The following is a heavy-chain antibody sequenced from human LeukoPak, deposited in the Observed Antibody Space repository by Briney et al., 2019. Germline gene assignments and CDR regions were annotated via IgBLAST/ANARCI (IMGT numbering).Heavy chain of an antibody. Sequence: ASVKLSCTASGYTFTSYYMHWVRQAPGQGLEWMGIINPSGGSTSYAQKFQGRVTMTRDTSTSTVYMELSSLRSEDTAVYYCASGRQQLVQVYWGQGTLVTVSS. V-gene: IGHV1-46*01. CDR2: INPSGGST. CDR1: GYTFTSYY. J-gene: IGHJ4*02. D-gene: IGHD6-13*01. CDR3: ASGRQQLVQVY.